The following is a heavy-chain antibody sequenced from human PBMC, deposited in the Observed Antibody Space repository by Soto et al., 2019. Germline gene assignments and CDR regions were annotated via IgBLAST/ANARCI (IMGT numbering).Heavy chain of an antibody. Sequence: LSLICAVYGGSFNGYYLDWIRQTPGKGLEWIGEINHSGSTNYNPSLRSRVTISIDTSQNQFSLKLSSVTAADTAVYYCARGRTVVVVAATRKNWFDPWGQGTLVTVSS. CDR1: GGSFNGYY. CDR2: INHSGST. J-gene: IGHJ5*02. CDR3: ARGRTVVVVAATRKNWFDP. V-gene: IGHV4-34*01. D-gene: IGHD2-15*01.